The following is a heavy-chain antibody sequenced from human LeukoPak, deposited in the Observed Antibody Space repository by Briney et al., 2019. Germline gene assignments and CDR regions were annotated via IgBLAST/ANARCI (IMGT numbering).Heavy chain of an antibody. CDR1: GFTFSSYT. J-gene: IGHJ4*02. CDR3: AKAGKGIAAAGTLDY. CDR2: ISGDSRYI. V-gene: IGHV3-21*04. Sequence: GGSLRLSCAASGFTFSSYTINWVRQAPGKGLEWVSAISGDSRYIYYADSVKGRFTISRDDAKNSLYLQMNNLRVEGAAVYYCAKAGKGIAAAGTLDYWGQGTLVTVSS. D-gene: IGHD6-13*01.